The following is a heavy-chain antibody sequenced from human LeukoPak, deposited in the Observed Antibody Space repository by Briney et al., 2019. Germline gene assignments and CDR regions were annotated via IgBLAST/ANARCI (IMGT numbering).Heavy chain of an antibody. Sequence: GGSLRLSCEASGFSLTNYGMDWVRQAPGKGLEWVSSISSSSAYIWYADSVRGRFTISRDNAKNSLYLQMDSLSAEDTAVYYCASLRGVNRWGQGTLVTVSS. V-gene: IGHV3-21*04. D-gene: IGHD3-10*01. J-gene: IGHJ4*02. CDR2: ISSSSAYI. CDR1: GFSLTNYG. CDR3: ASLRGVNR.